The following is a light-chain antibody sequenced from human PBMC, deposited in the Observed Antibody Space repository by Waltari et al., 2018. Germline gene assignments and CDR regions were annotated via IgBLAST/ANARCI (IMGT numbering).Light chain of an antibody. V-gene: IGKV3-20*01. J-gene: IGKJ4*01. CDR1: QSVSSSY. CDR2: GAS. CDR3: QQYGTSPPLT. Sequence: IVLTQSPGTLSLSPGARATLSCRASQSVSSSYLAGYQQKPGQAPRLLIYGASSRAAGIPDRFSGSGSGTDFTLTISRLEPEDFAVYYCQQYGTSPPLTFGGGTKVEIK.